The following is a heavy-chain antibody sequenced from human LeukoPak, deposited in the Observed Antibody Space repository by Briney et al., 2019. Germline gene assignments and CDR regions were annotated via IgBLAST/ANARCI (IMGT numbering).Heavy chain of an antibody. CDR1: GGSFSGYY. CDR3: ATLPPNPNRPDY. J-gene: IGHJ4*02. CDR2: INHSGSA. D-gene: IGHD1-14*01. Sequence: SSETLSLTCAVYGGSFSGYYWSWIRQPPGKGLEWIGEINHSGSANYNPSLKSRVTISGDTSKNQFSLKLSSVTAADTAVYYCATLPPNPNRPDYWGQGTLVTVSS. V-gene: IGHV4-34*01.